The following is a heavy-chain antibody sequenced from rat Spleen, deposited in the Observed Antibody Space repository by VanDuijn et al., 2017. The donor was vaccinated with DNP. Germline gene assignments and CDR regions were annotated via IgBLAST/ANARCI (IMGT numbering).Heavy chain of an antibody. J-gene: IGHJ3*01. CDR3: ARHEDYSSYIYGFAY. CDR2: IGSDGYAP. CDR1: GFTFSDYY. D-gene: IGHD1-2*01. V-gene: IGHV5-22*01. Sequence: EVQLVESGGGLVQPGRSLKLSCAASGFTFSDYYMAWVRQAPTRGLEWVAYIGSDGYAPYYGVSVKGRFTISRDNAKSTLYLQMNSLRSEDTATYFFARHEDYSSYIYGFAYWGQGTLVTVSS.